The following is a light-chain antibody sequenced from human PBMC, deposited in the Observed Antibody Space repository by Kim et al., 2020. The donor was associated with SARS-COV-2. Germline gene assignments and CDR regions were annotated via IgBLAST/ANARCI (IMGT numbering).Light chain of an antibody. CDR1: QDIIYR. CDR3: MQYDDLPYT. CDR2: DAS. V-gene: IGKV1-33*01. Sequence: GDRVTITCQASQDIIYRLNWYQHKPGKAPKVVIADASNLQSGAPSRFSGSGSGTEFTFSINNLQPEDIATYYCMQYDDLPYTFGRGTKL. J-gene: IGKJ2*01.